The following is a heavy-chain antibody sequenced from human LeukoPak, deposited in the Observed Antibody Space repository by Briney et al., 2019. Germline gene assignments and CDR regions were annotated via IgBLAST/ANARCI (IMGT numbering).Heavy chain of an antibody. CDR2: IFTSGIT. CDR3: ARESSGSYYNPQGYMDV. V-gene: IGHV4-4*07. J-gene: IGHJ6*03. CDR1: GGSISIYY. D-gene: IGHD3-10*01. Sequence: SETLSLTCTASGGSISIYYWNWIRQPAGKRLEWIGRIFTSGITNYNPSLKSQVTMSVDTSKNQFSLNLSSVTAADTAVYYCARESSGSYYNPQGYMDVWAKGPRSPSP.